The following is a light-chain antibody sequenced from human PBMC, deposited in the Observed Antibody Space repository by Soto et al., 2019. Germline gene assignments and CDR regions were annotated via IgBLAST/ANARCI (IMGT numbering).Light chain of an antibody. CDR1: QIVSSY. CDR2: DAS. V-gene: IGKV3-11*01. Sequence: EIVLTQSPATLSLSPGERVTLSCRASQIVSSYLAWYQQKPGQAPRLLIYDASNRATGIPARFSGSGSGTDFTITISSLEPEDFAVYYCLQRSNWPYTFGQGTKLKIK. J-gene: IGKJ2*01. CDR3: LQRSNWPYT.